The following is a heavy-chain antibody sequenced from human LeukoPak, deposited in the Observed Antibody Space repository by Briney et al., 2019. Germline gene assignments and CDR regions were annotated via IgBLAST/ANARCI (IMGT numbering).Heavy chain of an antibody. CDR1: GYTFTSYG. CDR2: INAGNGNT. CDR3: ARGGGYQVLYVWFDP. V-gene: IGHV1-3*01. D-gene: IGHD2/OR15-2a*01. J-gene: IGHJ5*02. Sequence: ASVKVSCKASGYTFTSYGISWVRQAPGQGLEWMGWINAGNGNTKYSQKFQGRVTIARDTSASTAYMELSSLRSEDTAVYFCARGGGYQVLYVWFDPWGQGTLVTVSS.